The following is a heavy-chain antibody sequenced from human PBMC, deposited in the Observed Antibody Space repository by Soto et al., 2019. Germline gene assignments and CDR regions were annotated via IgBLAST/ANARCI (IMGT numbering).Heavy chain of an antibody. D-gene: IGHD2-15*01. CDR3: AKCRSVWYEGTYNWFDP. J-gene: IGHJ5*02. CDR2: ISGSGGST. CDR1: GFTFSSYA. Sequence: GGSLRLSCAASGFTFSSYAMSWVRQAPGKGLEWVSAISGSGGSTYYADSVKGRFTISRDNSKNTLYLQMNSLRAEDTAVYYCAKCRSVWYEGTYNWFDPWGQGTLVTVSS. V-gene: IGHV3-23*01.